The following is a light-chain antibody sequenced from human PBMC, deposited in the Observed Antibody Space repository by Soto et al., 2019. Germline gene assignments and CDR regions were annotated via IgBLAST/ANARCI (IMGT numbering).Light chain of an antibody. V-gene: IGKV3-20*01. CDR2: GAS. CDR3: QQYGSSPRT. J-gene: IGKJ1*01. Sequence: EIVLTQSPGTLSLSPGERATLSCRASQTVSSSSLAWYQQKRGQAPRLVIHGASSRATGIPDRFSGSGSGTDFTLTISRLEPEDFAVYYCQQYGSSPRTFGQGTEVEVK. CDR1: QTVSSSS.